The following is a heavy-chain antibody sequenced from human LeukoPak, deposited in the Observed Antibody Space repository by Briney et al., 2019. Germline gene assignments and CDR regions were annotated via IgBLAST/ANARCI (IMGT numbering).Heavy chain of an antibody. J-gene: IGHJ4*02. Sequence: GGSLRLSCAASGFTFSTYWMNWVRQAPGKGLVWVSRIASDGSSTTYADSVKGRFSISRDNAKNTLYLQMNSLRVEDTAVYYCARGRPHGNDYWGQGTLVTVSS. D-gene: IGHD4-23*01. V-gene: IGHV3-74*01. CDR2: IASDGSST. CDR3: ARGRPHGNDY. CDR1: GFTFSTYW.